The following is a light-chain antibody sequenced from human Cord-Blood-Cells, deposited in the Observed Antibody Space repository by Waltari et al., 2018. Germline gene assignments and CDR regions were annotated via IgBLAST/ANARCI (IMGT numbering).Light chain of an antibody. Sequence: DIQMTQSPSTLSASVGNRVTITCRASQSISSWLTWYQQKPGKAPKLLIYKASSLESGVPSRFSGSGSGTEFTLTISSLQPDDFATYYCQQYNSYPYTFGQGTKLEIK. CDR2: KAS. J-gene: IGKJ2*01. CDR3: QQYNSYPYT. V-gene: IGKV1-5*03. CDR1: QSISSW.